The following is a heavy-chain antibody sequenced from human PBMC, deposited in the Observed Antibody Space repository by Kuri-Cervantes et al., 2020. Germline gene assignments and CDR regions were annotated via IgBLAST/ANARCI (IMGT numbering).Heavy chain of an antibody. CDR2: IGTAGDT. CDR3: ARDRWSGYDRFYFEAVTAPWYFGL. CDR1: GFTFSSYD. D-gene: IGHD5-12*01. Sequence: GESLKISCAASGFTFSSYDMHWVRQATGKGLEWVSAIGTAGDTYYPGSVKGRFTISRENAKNSLYLQMNSLRAGDTAVYYCARDRWSGYDRFYFEAVTAPWYFGLWGRGTLVTVSS. J-gene: IGHJ2*01. V-gene: IGHV3-13*01.